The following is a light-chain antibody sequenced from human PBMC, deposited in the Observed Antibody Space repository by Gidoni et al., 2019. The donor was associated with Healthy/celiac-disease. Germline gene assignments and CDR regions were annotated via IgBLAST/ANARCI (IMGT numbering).Light chain of an antibody. J-gene: IGKJ2*01. CDR3: QQYNSYSLYT. V-gene: IGKV1-5*03. Sequence: DIQMTQSPSTLSASVGDRVTITCRASQSISSWLAWYQQKPGKAPKRLIYKASSLESGVPSRCSGRGSGTEFTRTISSLQPDDFATDYCQQYNSYSLYTFGQGTKLE. CDR2: KAS. CDR1: QSISSW.